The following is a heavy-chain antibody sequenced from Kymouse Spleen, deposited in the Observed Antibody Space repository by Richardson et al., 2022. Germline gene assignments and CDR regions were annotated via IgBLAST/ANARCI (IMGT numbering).Heavy chain of an antibody. J-gene: IGHJ4*02. CDR2: INHSGST. CDR3: ARGRMVRVYFDY. D-gene: IGHD3-10*01. Sequence: QVQLQQWGAGLLKPSETLSLTCAVYGGSFSGYYWSWIRQPPGKGLEWIGEINHSGSTNYNPSLKSRVTISVDTSKNQFSLKLSSVTAADTAVYYCARGRMVRVYFDYWGQGTLVTVSS. V-gene: IGHV4-34*01. CDR1: GGSFSGYY.